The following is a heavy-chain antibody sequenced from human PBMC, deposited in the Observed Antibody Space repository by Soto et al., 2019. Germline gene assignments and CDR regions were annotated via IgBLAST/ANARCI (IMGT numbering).Heavy chain of an antibody. V-gene: IGHV3-30*18. D-gene: IGHD2-2*01. J-gene: IGHJ4*02. CDR1: GFTFSSYG. Sequence: GGSLRLSCAASGFTFSSYGMHWVRQAPGKGLEWVAVISYDGSNKYYADSVKGRFTISRDNSKNTLYLQMNSLRAEDTAVYYCAKDSPLPEYEFDYWGQGTLVNVSS. CDR3: AKDSPLPEYEFDY. CDR2: ISYDGSNK.